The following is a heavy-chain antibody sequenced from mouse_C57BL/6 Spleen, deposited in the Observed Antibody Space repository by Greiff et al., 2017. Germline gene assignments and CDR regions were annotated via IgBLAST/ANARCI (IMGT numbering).Heavy chain of an antibody. CDR3: ARDGPLLWRFAY. Sequence: QVQLQQPGTELVKPGASVKLSCKASGYTFTSYRMHWVKQRPGQGLEWIGNINPSNGGTNYNEKFKSKATLTVDKSSSTAYMQLSSLTSEDSAVYYSARDGPLLWRFAYWGQGTLVTVSA. D-gene: IGHD2-1*01. J-gene: IGHJ3*01. V-gene: IGHV1-53*01. CDR2: INPSNGGT. CDR1: GYTFTSYR.